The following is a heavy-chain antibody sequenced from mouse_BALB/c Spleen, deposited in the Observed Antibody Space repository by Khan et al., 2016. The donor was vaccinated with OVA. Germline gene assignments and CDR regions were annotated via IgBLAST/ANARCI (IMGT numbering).Heavy chain of an antibody. CDR1: GYTFTSYT. CDR2: INPSNDYT. V-gene: IGHV1-4*01. J-gene: IGHJ3*01. D-gene: IGHD2-14*01. Sequence: QVQLKESGAELARPGASVKMSCKASGYTFTSYTIHWIKKRPGQGLEWIGYINPSNDYTNYNQKSKDKATLTTDKSSTTAYLRLSSLTSDDSAVYNCIRDGAYHRNDGWFAYWGQGTLVTVSA. CDR3: IRDGAYHRNDGWFAY.